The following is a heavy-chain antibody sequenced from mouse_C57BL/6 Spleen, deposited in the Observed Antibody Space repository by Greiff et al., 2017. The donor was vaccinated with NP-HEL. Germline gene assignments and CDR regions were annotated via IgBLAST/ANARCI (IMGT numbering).Heavy chain of an antibody. J-gene: IGHJ3*01. CDR3: ARNYDGYYPCAY. D-gene: IGHD2-3*01. V-gene: IGHV2-2*01. Sequence: QVQLKQSGPGLVQPSQSLSITCTVSGFSLTSYGVHWVRQSPGKGLEWLGVIWSGGSTDYNAAFISSLSISKDNSKSQVFFKMNSLQAYDTAIYYCARNYDGYYPCAYWGQGTLVTVSA. CDR1: GFSLTSYG. CDR2: IWSGGST.